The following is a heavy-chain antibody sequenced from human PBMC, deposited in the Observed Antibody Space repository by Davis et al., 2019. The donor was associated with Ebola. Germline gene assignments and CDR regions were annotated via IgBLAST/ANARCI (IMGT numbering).Heavy chain of an antibody. CDR3: ARKSRLGGFDP. CDR1: GGSLSSSNW. Sequence: MPSETLSLTCAVSGGSLSSSNWWRCVRQPPGKGLEWIGEIYHSRSTNYNPSLKSRVNISVDKSKNQFSLKLSSVTAADTAVYYCARKSRLGGFDPWGQGTLVTVSS. V-gene: IGHV4-4*02. J-gene: IGHJ5*02. CDR2: IYHSRST. D-gene: IGHD2-21*01.